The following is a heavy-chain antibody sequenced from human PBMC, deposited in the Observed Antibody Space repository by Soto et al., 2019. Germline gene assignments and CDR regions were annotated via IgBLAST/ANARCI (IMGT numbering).Heavy chain of an antibody. J-gene: IGHJ4*02. CDR3: VKDRAGCWTFDS. CDR2: ITYDGLEKFK. V-gene: IGHV3-30*04. CDR1: GFTFSRDA. D-gene: IGHD2-15*01. Sequence: QVQLVESGGGVVQPGRSLRLSCAAGGFTFSRDAMHWVRQAPGKGQEWVAVITYDGLEKFKWYAESVEGRFTISRDNSESMLYLGLTSLTLEATAVYCRVKDRAGCWTFDSWGQGTLVTVSS.